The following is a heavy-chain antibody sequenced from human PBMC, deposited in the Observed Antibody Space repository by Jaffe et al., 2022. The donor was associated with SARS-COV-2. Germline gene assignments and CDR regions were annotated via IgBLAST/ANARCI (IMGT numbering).Heavy chain of an antibody. CDR1: GFTFSSYG. CDR2: IWYDGSNK. CDR3: ARDGVRYCSSTSCPTHYFDL. D-gene: IGHD2-2*01. J-gene: IGHJ2*01. Sequence: QVQLVESGGGVVQPGRSLRLSCAASGFTFSSYGMHWVRQAPGKGLEWVAVIWYDGSNKYYADSVKGRFTISRDNSKNTLYLQMNSLRAEDTAVYYCARDGVRYCSSTSCPTHYFDLWGRGTLVTVSS. V-gene: IGHV3-33*01.